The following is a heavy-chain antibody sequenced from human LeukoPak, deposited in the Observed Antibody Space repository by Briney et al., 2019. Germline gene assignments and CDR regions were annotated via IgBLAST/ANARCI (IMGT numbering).Heavy chain of an antibody. CDR2: IKQDGSDK. J-gene: IGHJ4*02. CDR3: AREVWGPEY. Sequence: PGDSLRLSCAASGFTFTKYWMTWVRQAPGKGLEWVGNIKQDGSDKNYMDSVKGRFTISRDNTKNSVYLQMSSLRAEDTAMYYCAREVWGPEYWGQGTLVTVSS. D-gene: IGHD1-14*01. CDR1: GFTFTKYW. V-gene: IGHV3-7*01.